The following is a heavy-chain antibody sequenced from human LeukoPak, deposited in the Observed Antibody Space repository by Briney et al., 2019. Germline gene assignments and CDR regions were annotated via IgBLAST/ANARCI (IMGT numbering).Heavy chain of an antibody. CDR1: GFTFSSYA. Sequence: GGSLRLSCAASGFTFSSYAMSWVRQAPGKGLEWVSAISGSGGSTYYADSVKGRFTISRDNSKNTLYLQMNSLRAEDTAVYICAKPSITMVRGVISYFDYWGQGTLVTVSS. CDR2: ISGSGGST. CDR3: AKPSITMVRGVISYFDY. D-gene: IGHD3-10*01. J-gene: IGHJ4*02. V-gene: IGHV3-23*01.